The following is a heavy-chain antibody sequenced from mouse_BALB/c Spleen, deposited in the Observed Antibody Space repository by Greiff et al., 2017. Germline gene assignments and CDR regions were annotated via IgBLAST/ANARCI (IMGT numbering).Heavy chain of an antibody. Sequence: LQQPGSELVRPGASVKLSCKASGYTFTSYWMHWVKQRHGQGLEWIGNIYPGSGSTNYDEKFKSKGTLTVDTSSSTAYMHLSSLTSEDSAVYYCTRGRYDDVFDYWGQGTTLTVSS. CDR2: IYPGSGST. J-gene: IGHJ2*01. CDR3: TRGRYDDVFDY. V-gene: IGHV1S22*01. CDR1: GYTFTSYW. D-gene: IGHD2-14*01.